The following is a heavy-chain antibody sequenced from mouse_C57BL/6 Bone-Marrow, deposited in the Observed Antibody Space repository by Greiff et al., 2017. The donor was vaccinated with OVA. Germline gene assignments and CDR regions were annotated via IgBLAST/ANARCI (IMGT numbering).Heavy chain of an antibody. D-gene: IGHD2-12*01. CDR1: GYAFSSSW. V-gene: IGHV1-82*01. CDR2: IYPGDGDT. CDR3: ARLRPDY. Sequence: QVQLQQPGTELVKPGASVKLSCKASGYAFSSSWMNWVKQRPGKGLEWIGRIYPGDGDTNYNGKFKGKATLTADKSSSTAYMQLSSLTSEDSAVYFCARLRPDYWGQGTTLTVSS. J-gene: IGHJ2*01.